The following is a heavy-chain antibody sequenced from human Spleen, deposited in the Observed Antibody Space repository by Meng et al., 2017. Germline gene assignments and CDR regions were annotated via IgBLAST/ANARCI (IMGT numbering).Heavy chain of an antibody. CDR2: INHSGST. D-gene: IGHD3-10*01. CDR3: AREVPRITMLNWFDP. V-gene: IGHV4-30-4*01. CDR1: GGSISVGGYY. Sequence: ESGPGLGMPSPTLSLPATVSGGSISVGGYYWRWIRQPPGKELEGIGEINHSGSTNYNPSLKSRVTISVDTSKNQFSLKLSSVTAADTAVYYCAREVPRITMLNWFDPWGQGTLVTVSS. J-gene: IGHJ5*02.